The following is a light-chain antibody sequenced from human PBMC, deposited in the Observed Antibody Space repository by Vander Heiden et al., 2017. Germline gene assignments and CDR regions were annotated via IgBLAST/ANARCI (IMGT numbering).Light chain of an antibody. CDR3: QQCESTPYT. V-gene: IGKV1-39*01. J-gene: IGKJ4*01. Sequence: DIQMTQSPSSLSASVGDRVTITCRASQSISSYLNWYQQKPGKAPKLLIYAASSLQSGVPSRFSGSGSGTDFTLTISRLQPADIATYYCQQCESTPYTFGGGTKVEIK. CDR2: AAS. CDR1: QSISSY.